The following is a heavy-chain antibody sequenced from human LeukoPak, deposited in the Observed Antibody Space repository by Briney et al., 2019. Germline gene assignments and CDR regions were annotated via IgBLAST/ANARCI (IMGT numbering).Heavy chain of an antibody. V-gene: IGHV3-53*01. CDR1: GFSVSSNY. J-gene: IGHJ4*02. Sequence: GGSLRLSCAASGFSVSSNYMSWVRQAPGKGLEWVSVIYSGGSTYYADSVKGRFTISRDNSKNTLYLQMNSLRAEDTAVYYCASDSSADYDSSGYYYRYWGQGTLVTVSS. D-gene: IGHD3-22*01. CDR3: ASDSSADYDSSGYYYRY. CDR2: IYSGGST.